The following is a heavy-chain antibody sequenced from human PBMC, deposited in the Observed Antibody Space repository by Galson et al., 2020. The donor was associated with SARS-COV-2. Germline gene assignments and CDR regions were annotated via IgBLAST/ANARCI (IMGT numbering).Heavy chain of an antibody. D-gene: IGHD3-10*01. CDR1: GGSISSSNW. CDR3: ARSEYYGSGSYNY. V-gene: IGHV4-4*02. J-gene: IGHJ4*02. CDR2: IYHSGST. Sequence: SETLSLTCAVSGGSISSSNWWSWVRQPPGKGLEWIGEIYHSGSTNYNPSLKSRVTISVDTSKNQFSLKLSSVTAADTAVYYCARSEYYGSGSYNYWGQGTLVTVSS.